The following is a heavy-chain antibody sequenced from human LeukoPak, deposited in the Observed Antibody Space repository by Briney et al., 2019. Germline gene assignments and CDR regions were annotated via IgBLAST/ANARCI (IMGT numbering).Heavy chain of an antibody. V-gene: IGHV3-48*02. CDR2: IGSSSGAI. CDR3: ARDANYYYCMDV. Sequence: GGSLRLSCAASGFSFRSYRLNWVRQAPGKGLEWISYIGSSSGAIYYADSVRGRFTISRDNAKNSLYLQMNSLRDEDTAVYYCARDANYYYCMDVWGQGTTVTVSS. CDR1: GFSFRSYR. J-gene: IGHJ6*02.